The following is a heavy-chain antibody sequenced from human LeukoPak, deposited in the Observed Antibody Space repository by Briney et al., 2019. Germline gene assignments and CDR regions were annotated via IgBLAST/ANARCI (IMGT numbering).Heavy chain of an antibody. CDR3: ARDLGSSWYELDYFDY. Sequence: GASVTVSCKTSGYTFTDYFIHWVRQAPGQGLEWMGWISAYNGNTNYAQKLQGRVTMTRDTSISTAYMELSRLRSDDTAVYYCARDLGSSWYELDYFDYWGQGTLVTISS. J-gene: IGHJ4*02. V-gene: IGHV1-2*02. D-gene: IGHD6-13*01. CDR1: GYTFTDYF. CDR2: ISAYNGNT.